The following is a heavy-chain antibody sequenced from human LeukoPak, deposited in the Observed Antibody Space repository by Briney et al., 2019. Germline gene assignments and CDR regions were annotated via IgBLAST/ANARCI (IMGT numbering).Heavy chain of an antibody. V-gene: IGHV3-23*01. CDR2: ISGSGGST. CDR1: EFTFSSYA. J-gene: IGHJ6*02. CDR3: AKDTTMLYYYAMDV. Sequence: GGSLRLSCAASEFTFSSYAMNWVRQAPGKGLEWVSSISGSGGSTYYADSVKGRFTISRDNSKNTLSLQMNNLRAEDTAVYFCAKDTTMLYYYAMDVWGQGTTVTVSS. D-gene: IGHD3-16*01.